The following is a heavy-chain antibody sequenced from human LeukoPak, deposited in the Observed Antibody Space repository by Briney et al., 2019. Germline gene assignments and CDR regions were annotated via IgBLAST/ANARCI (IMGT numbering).Heavy chain of an antibody. CDR2: IYSGGST. D-gene: IGHD2-2*01. J-gene: IGHJ5*02. CDR1: GFTVSSSY. CDR3: ARRYSTSWTLDP. V-gene: IGHV3-66*01. Sequence: GGSLRLSCAASGFTVSSSYMSWVRQAPGKGLEWVSVIYSGGSTYYGDSVKGRFTISRDNSKNTLYLQMNSLRVEDTAVYYCARRYSTSWTLDPWGQGTLVSVSS.